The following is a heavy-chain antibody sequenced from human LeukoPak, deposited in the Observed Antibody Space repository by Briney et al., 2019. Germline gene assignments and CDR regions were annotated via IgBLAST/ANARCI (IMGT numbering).Heavy chain of an antibody. CDR1: GGSISSSSYY. CDR2: IYYSGST. J-gene: IGHJ4*02. Sequence: TSETLSLTCTVSGGSISSSSYYWGWNRQPPGKGLEWIGSIYYSGSTYYNPSHKSRVTISVDTSKNQFSLKLSSVTAADTAVYYRYYGVNSGLLYWGQGTLVTVSS. D-gene: IGHD4-23*01. CDR3: YYGVNSGLLY. V-gene: IGHV4-39*01.